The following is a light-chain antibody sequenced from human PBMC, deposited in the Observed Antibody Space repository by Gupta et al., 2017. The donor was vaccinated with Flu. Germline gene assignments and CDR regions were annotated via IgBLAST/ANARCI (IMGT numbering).Light chain of an antibody. J-gene: IGLJ3*02. Sequence: QSVLTQPPSASATPGQRVTISCSGSSSNIGSNTVNWYQQFPGTAPKVLIYSDEERPSGVPDRFSASKSGTSATLAISGLQSEDEADDYCAAWDDRLNGWLFGGGTKVTVL. V-gene: IGLV1-44*01. CDR3: AAWDDRLNGWL. CDR1: SSNIGSNT. CDR2: SDE.